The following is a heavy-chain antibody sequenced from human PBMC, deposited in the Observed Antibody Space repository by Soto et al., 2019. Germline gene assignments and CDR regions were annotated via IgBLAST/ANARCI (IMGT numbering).Heavy chain of an antibody. CDR3: TRVTSVLGSEGAYAGSWFGP. V-gene: IGHV3-23*01. Sequence: PGGSLRLSCAASGFTFSSYAMSWVRQAPGKGLEWVSAISGSGGSTYYADSVKGRFTISRDNSKNTLYLQMNSLRAEDTAVYYCTRVTSVLGSEGAYAGSWFGPWGQGTMVTVSS. D-gene: IGHD5-12*01. CDR2: ISGSGGST. CDR1: GFTFSSYA. J-gene: IGHJ5*02.